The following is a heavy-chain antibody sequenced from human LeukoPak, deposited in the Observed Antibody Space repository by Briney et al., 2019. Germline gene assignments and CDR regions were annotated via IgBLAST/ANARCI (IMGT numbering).Heavy chain of an antibody. CDR1: GFTFSSYG. J-gene: IGHJ6*03. CDR2: ISGSGGST. Sequence: PGGSLRLSCAASGFTFSSYGMHWVRQAPGKGLEWVSAISGSGGSTYYADSVKGRFTISRDNSKNTLYLQMNSLRAEDTAVYYCATGFDYYYYYYMDVWGKGTTVTVSS. V-gene: IGHV3-23*01. CDR3: ATGFDYYYYYYMDV.